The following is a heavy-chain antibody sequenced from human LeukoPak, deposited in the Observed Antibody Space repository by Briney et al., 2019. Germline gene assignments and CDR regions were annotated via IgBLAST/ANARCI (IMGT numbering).Heavy chain of an antibody. CDR2: ISSRGSTI. D-gene: IGHD3-10*01. CDR1: GFMFSSYE. V-gene: IGHV3-48*03. Sequence: PGGSLRLSCVASGFMFSSYEMNWVRQARGKGLVWVSYISSRGSTIYYADSVKGRVTISRDNAKNSLSLQMNSLRVEDTAIYYCARDLWFGEVLYFDGMDVWGQGTTVTVSS. J-gene: IGHJ6*02. CDR3: ARDLWFGEVLYFDGMDV.